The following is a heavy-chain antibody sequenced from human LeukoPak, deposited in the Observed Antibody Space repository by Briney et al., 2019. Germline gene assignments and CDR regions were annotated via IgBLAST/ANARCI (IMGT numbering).Heavy chain of an antibody. Sequence: GGSLRLSCAASRFTFSTYWMHWVRQAPGKGLVWVSRINSDGSSTGYADSVKGRFTISRDNAKNTLYLQMNSLRAEDTALYYCVGSSGWRGFDYWGQGTLVNVYS. J-gene: IGHJ4*02. CDR2: INSDGSST. D-gene: IGHD6-19*01. CDR3: VGSSGWRGFDY. CDR1: RFTFSTYW. V-gene: IGHV3-74*01.